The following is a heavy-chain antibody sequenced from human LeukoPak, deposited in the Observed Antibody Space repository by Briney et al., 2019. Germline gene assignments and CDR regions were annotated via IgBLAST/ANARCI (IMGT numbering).Heavy chain of an antibody. D-gene: IGHD6-13*01. CDR3: ARVSIAAAGGSFDY. Sequence: GGSLRLSCAASGFTFSSYAMHWVRQAPGKGLEWVAVISYDGSNKYYAGSVKGRFTISRDNSKNTLYLQMNSLRAEDTAVYYCARVSIAAAGGSFDYWGQGTLVTVSS. J-gene: IGHJ4*02. V-gene: IGHV3-30-3*01. CDR2: ISYDGSNK. CDR1: GFTFSSYA.